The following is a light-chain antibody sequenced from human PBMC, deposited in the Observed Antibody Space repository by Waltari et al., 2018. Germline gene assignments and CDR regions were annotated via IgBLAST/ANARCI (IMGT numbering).Light chain of an antibody. CDR3: QQYGSSPFT. J-gene: IGKJ4*01. CDR2: DAS. V-gene: IGKV3-20*01. Sequence: EMVLTQSPGTLSLSPGERATLSCRASESVSSSYLAWYQQKPGQAPRLLIYDASSRATGFPDRFSGSGSETDFTLTISRLEPEDFAVYYCQQYGSSPFTFGGGTKVEIK. CDR1: ESVSSSY.